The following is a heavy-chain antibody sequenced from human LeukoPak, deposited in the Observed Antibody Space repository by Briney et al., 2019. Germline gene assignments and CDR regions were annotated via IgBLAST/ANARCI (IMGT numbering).Heavy chain of an antibody. D-gene: IGHD2-2*01. CDR2: IRYDGSNK. J-gene: IGHJ5*02. CDR1: VFTFSSYG. CDR3: AKDYRSYCSSTSCYPLFDP. V-gene: IGHV3-30*02. Sequence: GGSLRLSCAAYVFTFSSYGMHWVRQAPGKGLEWVAFIRYDGSNKYYADSVKGRFNISRDNSKNTLYLQMNSLRAEDTDVYYCAKDYRSYCSSTSCYPLFDPWGQGTLVTVSS.